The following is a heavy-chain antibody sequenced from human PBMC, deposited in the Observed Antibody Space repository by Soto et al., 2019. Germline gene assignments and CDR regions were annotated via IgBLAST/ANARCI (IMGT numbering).Heavy chain of an antibody. CDR3: ARHGYNYGGGAFDY. Sequence: EVQLVESGGGLVQPGGSLRLSCAASGVTVSSNYMSWVRQAPGKGLEWVSVIYSGGSTYYADSVKGRFTISRDNSKNTLYLQMNSLRAEDTAGYYCARHGYNYGGGAFDYWGQGTLVTVSS. J-gene: IGHJ4*02. V-gene: IGHV3-66*04. D-gene: IGHD5-18*01. CDR1: GVTVSSNY. CDR2: IYSGGST.